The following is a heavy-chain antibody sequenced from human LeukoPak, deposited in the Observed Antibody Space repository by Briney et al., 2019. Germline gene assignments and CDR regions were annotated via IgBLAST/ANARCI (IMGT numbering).Heavy chain of an antibody. Sequence: GGSMRLSCAASGFTVSSNYMSWVRQAPGKGLEWVSVIYSGGSTYYADSVKGRFTISRDNSKNTLYLQMNSLRAEDTAVYYCARGSRITIFGVVHYYMDVWGKGTTVTVSS. CDR2: IYSGGST. V-gene: IGHV3-66*02. CDR1: GFTVSSNY. CDR3: ARGSRITIFGVVHYYMDV. D-gene: IGHD3-3*01. J-gene: IGHJ6*03.